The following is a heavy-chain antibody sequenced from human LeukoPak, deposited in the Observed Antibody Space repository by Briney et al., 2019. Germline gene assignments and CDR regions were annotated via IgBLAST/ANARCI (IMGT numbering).Heavy chain of an antibody. J-gene: IGHJ4*02. V-gene: IGHV3-7*01. D-gene: IGHD6-6*01. CDR3: ARDSPYSARGQPADY. CDR1: GFTFSTYW. Sequence: GGSLRLSCAASGFTFSTYWMSWVRQAPGKGLEWVAHIKQDGSEEYYVDSVKGRFTISRDNAKNSLYLQMNSLRAEDTAVYYCARDSPYSARGQPADYWGQGTLVTVSS. CDR2: IKQDGSEE.